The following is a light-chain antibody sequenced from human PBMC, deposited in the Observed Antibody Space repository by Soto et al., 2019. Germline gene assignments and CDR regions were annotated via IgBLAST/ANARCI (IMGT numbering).Light chain of an antibody. V-gene: IGLV2-14*01. CDR3: SSQTGSATVL. Sequence: QSALTQPASVSGSPGHSITISCTGTISDVGAYNFVSWYQQFQGKAPKIMIYEVSNRPSGVSDRFSGSKSGNKASLIISGLQAEDEADYYCSSQTGSATVLFGGG. CDR1: ISDVGAYNF. J-gene: IGLJ7*01. CDR2: EVS.